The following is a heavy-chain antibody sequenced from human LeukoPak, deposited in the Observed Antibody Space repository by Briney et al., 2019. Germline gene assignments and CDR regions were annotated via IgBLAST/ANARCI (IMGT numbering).Heavy chain of an antibody. CDR1: GYTFINYG. CDR2: ISGFNGNT. J-gene: IGHJ2*01. Sequence: GASVNVSCKASGYTFINYGFSWVRQAPGEVLEWMGWISGFNGNTNYLQRLQGRVTMTTDTSTTTVYMALRSLRSDDTAVYSCARLSTNSRVGGYAPPWYFDLWGRGTLVTVSS. D-gene: IGHD5-12*01. V-gene: IGHV1-18*04. CDR3: ARLSTNSRVGGYAPPWYFDL.